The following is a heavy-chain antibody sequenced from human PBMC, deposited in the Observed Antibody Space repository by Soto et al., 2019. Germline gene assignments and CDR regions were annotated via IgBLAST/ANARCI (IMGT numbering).Heavy chain of an antibody. CDR2: FFSEADR. V-gene: IGHV2-26*01. D-gene: IGHD4-17*01. Sequence: QVTLKEYAPVLVEPTETLTLTCTVSGFSLTNPRMGVSWIRQPPGKPLEWLAHFFSEADRSYRASVQSRLTMSTHTSGGQVVLTMTTLDPVDTATYFCARMDGVYNFYAMDVLGQGTTVTISS. CDR1: GFSLTNPRMG. CDR3: ARMDGVYNFYAMDV. J-gene: IGHJ6*01.